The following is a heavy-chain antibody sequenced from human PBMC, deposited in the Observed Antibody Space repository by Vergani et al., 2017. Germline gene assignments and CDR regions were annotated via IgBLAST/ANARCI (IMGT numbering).Heavy chain of an antibody. J-gene: IGHJ4*02. CDR3: ARRYGRERCGCKYFDY. CDR2: IHPSDSDT. D-gene: IGHD4-17*01. CDR1: GYSFPNYW. V-gene: IGHV5-51*01. Sequence: EVQLVQSGAEVKKPGESLTISCQISGYSFPNYWIGWVRQMPGKGLEWMGIIHPSDSDTRYSPSFQAQGTISVDKSISTAYLQRSNLRASDSAMYYCARRYGRERCGCKYFDYWGQGTLVTVSS.